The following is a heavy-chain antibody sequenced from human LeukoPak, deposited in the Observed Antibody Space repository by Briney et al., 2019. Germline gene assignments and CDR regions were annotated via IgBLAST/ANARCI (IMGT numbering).Heavy chain of an antibody. CDR1: GYTFTGYY. CDR2: INPTSGLI. D-gene: IGHD6-13*01. Sequence: ASVKVSCKASGYTFTGYYMQWVRQAPGQGLEWMGWINPTSGLINYAQKFQGRVTVTRDTSISTVYMELTRLTSDDTALYYCARGNSRWDGNFDYWGQGSLVTVSS. J-gene: IGHJ4*02. CDR3: ARGNSRWDGNFDY. V-gene: IGHV1-2*02.